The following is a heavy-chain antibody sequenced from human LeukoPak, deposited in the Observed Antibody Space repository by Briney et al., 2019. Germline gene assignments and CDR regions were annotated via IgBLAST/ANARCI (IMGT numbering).Heavy chain of an antibody. D-gene: IGHD6-13*01. V-gene: IGHV1-18*01. CDR2: ISADNGNT. Sequence: ASVKVSCKASGYTFTSYGISWVRQAPGQGLEWMGWISADNGNTNYAQKLQGRVTMTTDTSTSTAYMELRSLRSDDTAVYYCARGSIAAAGIYHIPENNWFDPWGQGTLVTVSS. J-gene: IGHJ5*02. CDR3: ARGSIAAAGIYHIPENNWFDP. CDR1: GYTFTSYG.